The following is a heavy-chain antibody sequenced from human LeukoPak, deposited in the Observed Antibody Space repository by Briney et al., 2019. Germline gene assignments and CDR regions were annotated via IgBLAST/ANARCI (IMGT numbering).Heavy chain of an antibody. D-gene: IGHD2-2*01. CDR3: AKDDRYCSSTSCYFPY. CDR2: IGGSGCST. V-gene: IGHV3-23*01. J-gene: IGHJ4*02. CDR1: GFTFSNYS. Sequence: GGSLRLSFATSGFTFSNYSMNWVRQAPGKGLEWVSTIGGSGCSTFYAASVKGRFTLSRDNSKNTVYLQMNSLRAEDTAVYYCAKDDRYCSSTSCYFPYWGQGTLVTVSS.